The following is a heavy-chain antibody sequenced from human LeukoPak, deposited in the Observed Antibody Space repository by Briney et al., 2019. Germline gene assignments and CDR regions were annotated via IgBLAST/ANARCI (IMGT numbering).Heavy chain of an antibody. V-gene: IGHV3-15*01. Sequence: PGGSLRLSCAASGFTFSNAWMSWVRQAPGKGLEWVGRIKSKTDGGTTDYAAPVKGRFTISRDDSKNTLYLQMNSLKTEDTAVYYCTTEHSSSYYFDYWGQGTLVTVSS. CDR3: TTEHSSSYYFDY. D-gene: IGHD6-6*01. CDR2: IKSKTDGGTT. J-gene: IGHJ4*02. CDR1: GFTFSNAW.